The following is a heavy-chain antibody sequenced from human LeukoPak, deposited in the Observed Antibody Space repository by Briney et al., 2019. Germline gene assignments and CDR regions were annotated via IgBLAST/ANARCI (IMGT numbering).Heavy chain of an antibody. CDR1: GGPFSGYL. D-gene: IGHD3-9*01. CDR2: INHSGST. V-gene: IGHV4-34*01. CDR3: ARGFHLNYDILTGYYRYGAFDI. Sequence: SETLSLTCAVYGGPFSGYLWSWICQPPGEGLEWIGEINHSGSTNYNPSLKSRVSISVDTSKKQFSLKMSSVTAADTAVYYCARGFHLNYDILTGYYRYGAFDIWGQGTTVTVSS. J-gene: IGHJ3*02.